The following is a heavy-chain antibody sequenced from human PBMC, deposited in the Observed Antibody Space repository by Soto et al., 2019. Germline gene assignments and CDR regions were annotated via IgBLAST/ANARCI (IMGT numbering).Heavy chain of an antibody. CDR2: IYYSGST. D-gene: IGHD6-19*01. Sequence: QVQLQESGPGLVKPSETLSLTYTVSGGSVSSGSYYWSWIRQPPGKGLEWIGYIYYSGSTNYNPSLKSRVTISVDTSKNQFSLKLSSVTAADTAVYYCARDSTPIAVAEWYFDLWGRGTLVTVSS. V-gene: IGHV4-61*01. CDR3: ARDSTPIAVAEWYFDL. CDR1: GGSVSSGSYY. J-gene: IGHJ2*01.